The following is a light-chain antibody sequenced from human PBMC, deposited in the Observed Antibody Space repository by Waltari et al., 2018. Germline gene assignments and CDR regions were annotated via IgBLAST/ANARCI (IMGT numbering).Light chain of an antibody. Sequence: QSALAQPASVSGSPGQSITISCTGTSSDVGGYNFVSWYQQHPGKAPKLIIYDVTRWPAGVSIRFSGSNSGNTASRTFCGLQSEDEADYSCTSDTSADTVVFGGGTKVSVL. CDR2: DVT. J-gene: IGLJ2*01. V-gene: IGLV2-14*01. CDR1: SSDVGGYNF. CDR3: TSDTSADTVV.